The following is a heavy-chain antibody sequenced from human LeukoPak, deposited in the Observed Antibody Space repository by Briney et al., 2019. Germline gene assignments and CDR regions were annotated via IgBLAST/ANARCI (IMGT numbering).Heavy chain of an antibody. Sequence: GGSLRLSCAASGFTFSSYAMHWVRQAPGKGLEWVAVISYDGSNKYYADSVKGRFTISRDNSKNTLYLQMNSLRAEDTAVYYCARDLGIAVAEYYFYYWSQGTLVTVSS. D-gene: IGHD6-19*01. J-gene: IGHJ4*02. V-gene: IGHV3-30*04. CDR2: ISYDGSNK. CDR1: GFTFSSYA. CDR3: ARDLGIAVAEYYFYY.